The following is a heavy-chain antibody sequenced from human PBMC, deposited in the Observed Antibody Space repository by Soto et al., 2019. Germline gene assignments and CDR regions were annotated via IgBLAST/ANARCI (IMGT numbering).Heavy chain of an antibody. CDR1: GGSISSYY. CDR3: ARHGRPDIFGEWYYYYYMDV. Sequence: SETLSLTCTVSGGSISSYYWSWIRQPPGKGLEWIGYIYYSGSTNYNPSLKSRVTISVDTSKNQFSLKLSSVTAADTAVYYCARHGRPDIFGEWYYYYYMDVWGKGTTVTVSS. V-gene: IGHV4-59*08. D-gene: IGHD3-3*02. J-gene: IGHJ6*03. CDR2: IYYSGST.